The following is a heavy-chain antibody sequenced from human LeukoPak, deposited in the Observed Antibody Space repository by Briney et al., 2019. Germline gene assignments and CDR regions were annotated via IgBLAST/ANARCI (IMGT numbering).Heavy chain of an antibody. CDR3: AKALCSSTSCSTDY. Sequence: GGSLRLSCAASGFTFSSYAMNWVRQAPGKGLEWVSLISGSGGSTYYADSVEGRFTISRDNSKNTLYLQMDSLRAEDTAVYYCAKALCSSTSCSTDYWGQGTLVTVSS. V-gene: IGHV3-23*01. D-gene: IGHD2-2*01. CDR1: GFTFSSYA. J-gene: IGHJ4*02. CDR2: ISGSGGST.